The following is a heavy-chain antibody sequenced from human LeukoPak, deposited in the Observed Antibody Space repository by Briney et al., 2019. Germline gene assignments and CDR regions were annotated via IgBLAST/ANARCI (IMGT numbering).Heavy chain of an antibody. CDR3: ARRQRDSSGYRDY. CDR1: GFTFSSYS. D-gene: IGHD3-22*01. V-gene: IGHV4-34*01. CDR2: INHSGST. J-gene: IGHJ4*02. Sequence: GSLRLSCAASGFTFSSYSMNWVRQAPGKGLEWIGEINHSGSTNYNPSLKSRVTISVDTSKNQFSLKLSSVSAADTAVYYCARRQRDSSGYRDYWGQGTLVTVSS.